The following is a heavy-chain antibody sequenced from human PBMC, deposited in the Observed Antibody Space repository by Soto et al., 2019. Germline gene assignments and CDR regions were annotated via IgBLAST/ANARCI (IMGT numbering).Heavy chain of an antibody. D-gene: IGHD2-15*01. CDR1: GDSINSSHS. V-gene: IGHV4-4*02. Sequence: SETLSLTCAISGDSINSSHSWTWVRQPPGKGLEWIGEAHHGGTNSNPSLKTRVTILLEKSKNQFSLKLNSVTAADTAIYYCARERVSWSRDLLPLGLDVWGQGTMVTVSS. J-gene: IGHJ6*02. CDR2: AHHGGT. CDR3: ARERVSWSRDLLPLGLDV.